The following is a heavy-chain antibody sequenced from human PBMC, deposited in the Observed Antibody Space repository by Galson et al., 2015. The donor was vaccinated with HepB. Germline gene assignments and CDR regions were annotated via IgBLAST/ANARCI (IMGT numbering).Heavy chain of an antibody. Sequence: SVKVSCKASGYTFTSYAMNWVRQAPGQGLEWMGWINTNTGNPTYAQGFSGRFVFSLDTSVNTAYLQISSLEAEDTAVYYCAKAGQQLAHFDYYSYYYMDVWGKGTTVTVSS. D-gene: IGHD6-13*01. CDR2: INTNTGNP. V-gene: IGHV7-4-1*02. J-gene: IGHJ6*03. CDR1: GYTFTSYA. CDR3: AKAGQQLAHFDYYSYYYMDV.